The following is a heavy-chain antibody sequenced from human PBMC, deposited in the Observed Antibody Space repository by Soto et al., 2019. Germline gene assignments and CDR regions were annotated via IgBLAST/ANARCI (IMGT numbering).Heavy chain of an antibody. J-gene: IGHJ4*02. Sequence: PSETLSLTCTVTGGSISTCDYYWSWVRQPPGKGLAWIGSICSSGSTYYNPSLKGRVTISVDTSKNQFSLRLSSVTAADTAVYYCARHRRETGTYAQPLDFWGQGTLVTVSS. D-gene: IGHD1-1*01. CDR1: GGSISTCDYY. CDR2: ICSSGST. CDR3: ARHRRETGTYAQPLDF. V-gene: IGHV4-39*01.